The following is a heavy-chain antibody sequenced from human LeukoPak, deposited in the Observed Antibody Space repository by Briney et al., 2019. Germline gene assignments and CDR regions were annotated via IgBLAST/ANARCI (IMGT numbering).Heavy chain of an antibody. V-gene: IGHV3-23*01. Sequence: AGGSLRLSCAASGFTLSSYAMSWVRQAPGKGLEWVSAISGSGGSTYYADSVKGRFTISRDNSKNTLYLQMNSLRAEDTAVYYCAKPPQELYGGILIDYWGQGTLVTVSS. CDR2: ISGSGGST. CDR1: GFTLSSYA. CDR3: AKPPQELYGGILIDY. J-gene: IGHJ4*02. D-gene: IGHD4-23*01.